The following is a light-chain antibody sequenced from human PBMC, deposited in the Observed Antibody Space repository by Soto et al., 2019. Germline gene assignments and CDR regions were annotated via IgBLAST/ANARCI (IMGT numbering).Light chain of an antibody. CDR1: QSVSSY. V-gene: IGKV3-11*01. Sequence: EIVLTQSPATLSLSPGERATLSCRASQSVSSYLAWYQQNPGQAPRLLIYDASNRATGIPARFSGSGSGTHFTLTISSLEPEDFAVYYCQQRSNLWTFGQRTKVEIK. J-gene: IGKJ1*01. CDR2: DAS. CDR3: QQRSNLWT.